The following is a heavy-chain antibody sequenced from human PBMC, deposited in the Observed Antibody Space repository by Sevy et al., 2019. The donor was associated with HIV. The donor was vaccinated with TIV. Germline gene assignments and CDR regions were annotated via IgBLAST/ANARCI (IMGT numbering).Heavy chain of an antibody. D-gene: IGHD4-17*01. CDR3: MTTVTTVDY. J-gene: IGHJ4*02. Sequence: GGSLRLSCAASGFTFSTYSMNWVRQAPGKGLEWVSSISSGSTNIYYADSVKGRFTISRDNAKNSLYLQMNSLRAEDTAVYYCMTTVTTVDYWGQGTLVTVSS. CDR1: GFTFSTYS. CDR2: ISSGSTNI. V-gene: IGHV3-21*01.